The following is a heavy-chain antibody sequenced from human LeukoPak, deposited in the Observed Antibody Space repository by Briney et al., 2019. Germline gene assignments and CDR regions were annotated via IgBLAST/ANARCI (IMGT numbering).Heavy chain of an antibody. CDR1: GYTFTSYY. CDR2: INPSGGST. D-gene: IGHD6-19*01. J-gene: IGHJ4*02. V-gene: IGHV1-46*01. Sequence: GASVKVSCKASGYTFTSYYMHWVRQAPGQGLEWMGIINPSGGSTSYAQKFQGRVTMTRDTSTSTVYMELSSLRSEDTAVYYCALSSGGRGPFDYWGQGTLVTVSS. CDR3: ALSSGGRGPFDY.